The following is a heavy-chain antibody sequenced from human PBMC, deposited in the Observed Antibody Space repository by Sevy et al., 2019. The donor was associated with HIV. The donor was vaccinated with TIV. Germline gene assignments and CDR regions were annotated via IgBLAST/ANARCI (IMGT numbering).Heavy chain of an antibody. Sequence: SETLSLTCTVSGGSISSGIYYWTWIRQPAGKGLEWIGHIYTSGGTSGTTDYNPSLKSRVTMSVDTSKNQFSLKMTSVTAADTAVYFCAREDPLGNIDSWGQGTRVTVSS. CDR3: AREDPLGNIDS. CDR1: GGSISSGIYY. CDR2: IYTSGGT. V-gene: IGHV4-61*09. J-gene: IGHJ4*02. D-gene: IGHD3-16*01.